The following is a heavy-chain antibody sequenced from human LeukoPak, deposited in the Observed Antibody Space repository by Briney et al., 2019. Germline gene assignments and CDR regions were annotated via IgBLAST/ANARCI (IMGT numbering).Heavy chain of an antibody. CDR1: GGSISSGGYY. J-gene: IGHJ4*02. D-gene: IGHD6-19*01. CDR2: IYHSGST. V-gene: IGHV4-30-2*01. CDR3: ARAPYSSRGFDY. Sequence: SQTLSLTCTVSGGSISSGGYYWSWIRQPPGKGLEWIGYIYHSGSTYYNPSLKSRVTISVDRSKNQFSLKLSSVTAADTAVYYCARAPYSSRGFDYWGQGTLVTVSS.